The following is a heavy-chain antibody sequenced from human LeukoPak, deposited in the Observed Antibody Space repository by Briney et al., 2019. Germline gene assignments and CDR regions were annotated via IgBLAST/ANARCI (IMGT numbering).Heavy chain of an antibody. CDR3: ARGVGATRVDY. V-gene: IGHV6-1*01. Sequence: SQTLSLTCAISGDIVSINSAAWNWITQSPSRGLEWLGSTYYRSKWYNDYAVSVTGPITFNPDTFKNQFSLQLNSVTPEDTAVYYCARGVGATRVDYWGQGTLVTISS. J-gene: IGHJ4*02. CDR1: GDIVSINSAA. D-gene: IGHD1-26*01. CDR2: TYYRSKWYN.